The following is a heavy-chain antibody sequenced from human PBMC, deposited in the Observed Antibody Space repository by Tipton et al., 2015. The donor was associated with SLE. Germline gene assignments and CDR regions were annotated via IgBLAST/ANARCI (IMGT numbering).Heavy chain of an antibody. J-gene: IGHJ3*02. Sequence: TLSLTCTVSGGSISSSSYYWGWIRQPPGKGLEWIGSIYYTGSTYHNPSLKSRVTISVDTPKNQFSLNLSSVTAADTAVYYCARHWEGWLQPGAFDIWGQGTMVTVSS. CDR1: GGSISSSSYY. CDR3: ARHWEGWLQPGAFDI. CDR2: IYYTGST. V-gene: IGHV4-39*01. D-gene: IGHD5-24*01.